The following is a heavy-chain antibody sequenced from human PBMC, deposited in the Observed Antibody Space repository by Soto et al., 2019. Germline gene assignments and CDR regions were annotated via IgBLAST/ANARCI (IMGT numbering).Heavy chain of an antibody. Sequence: GASVKVSCKASGYTFTSYGISWVRQAPGQGLEWMGWIRPYNGNTNYAQKLQGRVTMTTDTSTSTAFMELRSLRSDDTAVYYCARGDCTNGVCYLNYYYGMDVWGQGTTVTVSS. CDR1: GYTFTSYG. V-gene: IGHV1-18*01. CDR2: IRPYNGNT. D-gene: IGHD2-8*01. CDR3: ARGDCTNGVCYLNYYYGMDV. J-gene: IGHJ6*02.